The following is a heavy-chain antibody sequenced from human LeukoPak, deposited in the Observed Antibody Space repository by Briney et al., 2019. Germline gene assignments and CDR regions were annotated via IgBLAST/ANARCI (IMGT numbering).Heavy chain of an antibody. D-gene: IGHD3-3*01. Sequence: GGSLRLSCAASGFTFSMYGMHWVRQAPGKGQEWVAVISYDGSNKKHADSVKGRFTISRDNSKNTVYVQMNSLRAEDTAVYYCAKSSLSTIIFDYWGQGTLVTVSS. V-gene: IGHV3-30*18. CDR2: ISYDGSNK. J-gene: IGHJ4*02. CDR3: AKSSLSTIIFDY. CDR1: GFTFSMYG.